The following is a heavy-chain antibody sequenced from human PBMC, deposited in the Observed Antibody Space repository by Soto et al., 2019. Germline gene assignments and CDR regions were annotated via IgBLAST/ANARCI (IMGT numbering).Heavy chain of an antibody. D-gene: IGHD3-10*01. CDR3: ARAPRGNYGYPSYFDY. V-gene: IGHV4-59*01. Sequence: PSETLSLTCTVSGDASISRYYWSWIRQPPGKGLEWIGYIYYSGSTNYNPSLKSRVTISVDTSKNQFSLKLSSVTAADTAVYYCARAPRGNYGYPSYFDYWGQGTLVTVSS. CDR1: GDASISRYY. CDR2: IYYSGST. J-gene: IGHJ4*02.